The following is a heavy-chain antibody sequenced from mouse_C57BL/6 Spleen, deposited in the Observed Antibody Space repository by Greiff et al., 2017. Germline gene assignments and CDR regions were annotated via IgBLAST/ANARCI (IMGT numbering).Heavy chain of an antibody. CDR1: GYSFTGYY. V-gene: IGHV1-42*01. Sequence: EVQVVESGPELVKPGASVKISCKASGYSFTGYYMNWVKQSPEKSLEWIGEINPSTGGTTYNQKFKAKATLTVDKSSSTAYMQLKSLTSEDSAVYYCASTQKPAMDYWGQGTSVTVSS. J-gene: IGHJ4*01. CDR2: INPSTGGT. CDR3: ASTQKPAMDY.